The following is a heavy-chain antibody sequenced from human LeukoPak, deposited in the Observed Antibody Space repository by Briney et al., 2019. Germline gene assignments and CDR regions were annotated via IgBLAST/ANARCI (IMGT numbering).Heavy chain of an antibody. CDR2: ISGNDGST. D-gene: IGHD2-2*01. J-gene: IGHJ4*02. CDR1: GFTFSSYA. V-gene: IGHV3-23*01. Sequence: GGSLRLSCAASGFTFSSYAMSWVRQAPGKGLEWVSGISGNDGSTKYADSVKGRFTISRDNSKNTVYLQMNSLRAEDAAVYYCAKADGYCSRSRCYGWYYFDYWGQGTLVTVSS. CDR3: AKADGYCSRSRCYGWYYFDY.